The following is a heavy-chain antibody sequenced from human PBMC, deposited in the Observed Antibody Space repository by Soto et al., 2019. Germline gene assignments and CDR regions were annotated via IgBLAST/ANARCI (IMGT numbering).Heavy chain of an antibody. CDR3: ARVVPAAIPDYYYGMDV. D-gene: IGHD2-2*02. CDR2: IDPSDSYT. V-gene: IGHV5-10-1*01. Sequence: PGESLKISCKGSGYSFTSYWISWVRQMPGKGLEWMGRIDPSDSYTNYSPSFQGHVTISADKSISTAYLQWSSLKASDTAMYYCARVVPAAIPDYYYGMDVWGQGTTVTVSS. CDR1: GYSFTSYW. J-gene: IGHJ6*02.